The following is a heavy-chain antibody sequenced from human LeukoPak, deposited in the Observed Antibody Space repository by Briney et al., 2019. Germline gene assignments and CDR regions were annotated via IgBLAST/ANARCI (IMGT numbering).Heavy chain of an antibody. D-gene: IGHD6-13*01. CDR1: GGSISSHY. V-gene: IGHV4-59*11. Sequence: SETLSLTCTVSGGSISSHYWSWIRQPPGKGLEWIGYIYYSGSTNYNPSLKSRVTISVDTSKNQFSLKLSSVTAADTAVYYCARGSYSSSWYGKYNWFDPWGQGTLVTVSS. CDR3: ARGSYSSSWYGKYNWFDP. CDR2: IYYSGST. J-gene: IGHJ5*02.